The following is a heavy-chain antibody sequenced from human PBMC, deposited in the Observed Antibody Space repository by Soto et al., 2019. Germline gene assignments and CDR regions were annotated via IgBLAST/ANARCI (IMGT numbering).Heavy chain of an antibody. V-gene: IGHV4-39*07. CDR1: GGSISSSSHY. D-gene: IGHD3-10*01. CDR2: IYYSGST. Sequence: SETLSLTCTVSGGSISSSSHYWGWIRQPPGKGLEWIGNIYYSGSTYYNPSLKSRVTISVDRSKNQFSLKLSSVTAADTAVYYCARARGVTNFDYWGQGTLVTVSS. J-gene: IGHJ4*02. CDR3: ARARGVTNFDY.